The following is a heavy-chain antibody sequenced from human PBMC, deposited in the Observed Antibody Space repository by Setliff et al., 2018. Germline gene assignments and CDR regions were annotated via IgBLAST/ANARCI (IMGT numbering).Heavy chain of an antibody. V-gene: IGHV4-59*01. CDR3: ARGTTVVTSPFDY. J-gene: IGHJ4*02. CDR1: GGSISSYY. D-gene: IGHD4-17*01. CDR2: TYYSGST. Sequence: PSETLSLTCTVSGGSISSYYWSWIRQPPGKGLEWIGYTYYSGSTNYNPSLKSRVTISVDTSKNQFSLKLSSVTAADTAVYYCARGTTVVTSPFDYWGQGTLVTVSS.